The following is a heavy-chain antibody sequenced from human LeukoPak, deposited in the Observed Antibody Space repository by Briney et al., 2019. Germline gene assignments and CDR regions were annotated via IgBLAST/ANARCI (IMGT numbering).Heavy chain of an antibody. Sequence: ASVKVSCKASGYTFTGYYMHWVRQAPGQGLEWMGWINPNSGGTNYAQKFQGRVTMTGDTSISTAYTELSRLRSDDTAVYYCTRDTGYCSSTSCFAIWFDPWGQGTLVTVSS. J-gene: IGHJ5*02. CDR2: INPNSGGT. CDR1: GYTFTGYY. CDR3: TRDTGYCSSTSCFAIWFDP. V-gene: IGHV1-2*02. D-gene: IGHD2-2*01.